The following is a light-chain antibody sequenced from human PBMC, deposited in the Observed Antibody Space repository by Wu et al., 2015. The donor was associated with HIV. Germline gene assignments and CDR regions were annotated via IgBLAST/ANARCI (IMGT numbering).Light chain of an antibody. Sequence: EIVMTQSPGTLSLSPGERATLSCRASQSVSRSYLAWYQQKPGQAPRLLIYGASSRATGIPDRFSGSGSGTDFTLTISRLEPEDFAVYYCQHRSSWPPTFGQGTRLEIK. J-gene: IGKJ5*01. CDR2: GAS. CDR1: QSVSRSY. CDR3: QHRSSWPPT. V-gene: IGKV3D-20*02.